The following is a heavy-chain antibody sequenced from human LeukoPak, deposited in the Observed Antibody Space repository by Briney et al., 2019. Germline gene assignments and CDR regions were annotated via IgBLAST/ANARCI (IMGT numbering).Heavy chain of an antibody. D-gene: IGHD3-22*01. J-gene: IGHJ6*02. Sequence: PARSPLLSCAASGFTFSRYGMHWVRQAPGKGLEWVAVISYDGSNKYYADSEKGRFTISRDNSKNTLYLQMNSLRAEDTAVYYCAKDRYYDSSGYPYYYGMDVWGQGTTVTVSS. CDR1: GFTFSRYG. V-gene: IGHV3-30*18. CDR3: AKDRYYDSSGYPYYYGMDV. CDR2: ISYDGSNK.